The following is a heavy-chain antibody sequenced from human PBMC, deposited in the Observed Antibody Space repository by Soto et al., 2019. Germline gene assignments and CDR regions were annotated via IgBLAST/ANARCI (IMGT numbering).Heavy chain of an antibody. V-gene: IGHV3-7*01. D-gene: IGHD6-6*01. CDR2: IKQDGSEK. CDR3: AREKYSGSWGGYYYYLAV. J-gene: IGHJ6*03. Sequence: PWGALRLSWAASGFTFSSYWISWVRQAPGKELEWVANIKQDGSEKYYVDSVKGRFTISRDNAKNSLYLQMNSLRAEDTAVYYCAREKYSGSWGGYYYYLAVWGKGTTVTVSS. CDR1: GFTFSSYW.